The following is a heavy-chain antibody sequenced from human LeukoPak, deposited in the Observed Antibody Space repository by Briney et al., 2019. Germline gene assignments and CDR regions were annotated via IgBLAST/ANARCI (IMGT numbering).Heavy chain of an antibody. Sequence: SVKVSCKASGGTFSSYAISWVRQAPGQRLEWMGGIIPIFGTANYAQKFQGRVTITADKSTSTAYMELSSLRSEDTAVYYCATSYNWTSSDAFDIWGQGTMVTVSS. V-gene: IGHV1-69*06. CDR3: ATSYNWTSSDAFDI. D-gene: IGHD1-20*01. J-gene: IGHJ3*02. CDR1: GGTFSSYA. CDR2: IIPIFGTA.